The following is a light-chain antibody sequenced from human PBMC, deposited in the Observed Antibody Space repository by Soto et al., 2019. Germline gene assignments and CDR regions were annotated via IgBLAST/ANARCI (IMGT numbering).Light chain of an antibody. CDR3: MQALQTPIT. CDR2: MGS. Sequence: DIVVTQFPLSLPVTPGEPSSISCNASQILLHSNGNNYVDWYLQRPGQSPHLLIFMGSNRASGVPDRFSGSGSATDFALKISRVEAEDVGVYYCMQALQTPITFGQGTRLEI. CDR1: QILLHSNGNNY. J-gene: IGKJ5*01. V-gene: IGKV2-28*01.